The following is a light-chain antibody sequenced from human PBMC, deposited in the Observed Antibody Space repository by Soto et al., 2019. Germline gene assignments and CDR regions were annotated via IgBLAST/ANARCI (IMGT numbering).Light chain of an antibody. CDR3: QQYINWPPTFT. V-gene: IGKV3-15*01. Sequence: EIVMTQSPGTLSVSPGERVTLSCRASQSVGSSLAWYQQKPGQAPRLLIFAASTRVTGVPPRFSGSGSGTDFALAISSLQSEDFAVYCCQQYINWPPTFTFGQGTKLEIK. CDR2: AAS. J-gene: IGKJ2*01. CDR1: QSVGSS.